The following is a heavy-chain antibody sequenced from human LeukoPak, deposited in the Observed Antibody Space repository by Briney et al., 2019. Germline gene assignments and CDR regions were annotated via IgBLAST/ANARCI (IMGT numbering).Heavy chain of an antibody. CDR2: IYYSGST. D-gene: IGHD4-17*01. Sequence: TSETLSLTCTVSGGSISSYYWSWLRQPPGKGLEWIGYIYYSGSTNYNPSLKSRVTISVDTSKNQFSLKLSSVTAADTAVYYCARQDYGDYFGYYYYYMDVWGKGTTVTVSS. V-gene: IGHV4-59*01. CDR3: ARQDYGDYFGYYYYYMDV. CDR1: GGSISSYY. J-gene: IGHJ6*03.